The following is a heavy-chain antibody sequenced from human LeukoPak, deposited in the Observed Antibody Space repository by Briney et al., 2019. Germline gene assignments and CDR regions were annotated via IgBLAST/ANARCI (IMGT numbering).Heavy chain of an antibody. J-gene: IGHJ4*02. CDR1: GFTFSSYA. Sequence: GGSLRLSCAASGFTFSSYAMSWVRQAPGKGLEWVSAISGSGGSTYYADSVKGRFTISRDNSKNTLYLQMNSLRAEDTAVYYCAKVATYCSGGSCYSSELDHWGQGTLVTVSS. CDR2: ISGSGGST. D-gene: IGHD2-15*01. V-gene: IGHV3-23*01. CDR3: AKVATYCSGGSCYSSELDH.